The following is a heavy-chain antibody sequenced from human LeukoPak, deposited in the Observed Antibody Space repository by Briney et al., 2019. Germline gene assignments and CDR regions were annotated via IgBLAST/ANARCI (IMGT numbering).Heavy chain of an antibody. CDR2: ISSSGSTI. CDR1: GFTFSDHY. V-gene: IGHV3-11*04. J-gene: IGHJ4*02. Sequence: GGSLRLSCAASGFTFSDHYMSWIRQAPGKGLEWVSYISSSGSTIYYADSVKGRFTISRDNAKNSLYLQMNSLRAEDTAVYYCARDKYDILTGAFDYWGQGTLVTVSS. CDR3: ARDKYDILTGAFDY. D-gene: IGHD3-9*01.